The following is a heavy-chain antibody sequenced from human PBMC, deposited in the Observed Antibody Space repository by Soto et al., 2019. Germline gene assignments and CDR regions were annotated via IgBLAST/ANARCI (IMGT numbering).Heavy chain of an antibody. D-gene: IGHD4-17*01. V-gene: IGHV3-74*01. CDR1: GYTFSHYW. CDR2: VNPDGTIT. CDR3: SYGTFCDKDF. Sequence: EVQLVESGGDLVQPGGSLRLSCAASGYTFSHYWMHWVRQAPGKGLVWVSRVNPDGTITTYADSVKGRFTMSRDNAKNTLYLQMNSLRVKDTALYYCSYGTFCDKDFWGQGTPVTVSS. J-gene: IGHJ4*02.